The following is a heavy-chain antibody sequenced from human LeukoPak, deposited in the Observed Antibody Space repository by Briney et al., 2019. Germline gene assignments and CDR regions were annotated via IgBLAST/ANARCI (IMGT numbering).Heavy chain of an antibody. CDR3: ARVRVIVGAPGVFDY. CDR2: ISYGGSNK. Sequence: GGSLRLSCAASGFTFSSYAMHWVRQAPGKGLEWVAVISYGGSNKYYADSVKGRFTISRDNSKNTLYLQMNSLKAEDTAVYYCARVRVIVGAPGVFDYWGQGTLVTVSS. V-gene: IGHV3-30-3*01. CDR1: GFTFSSYA. D-gene: IGHD1-26*01. J-gene: IGHJ4*02.